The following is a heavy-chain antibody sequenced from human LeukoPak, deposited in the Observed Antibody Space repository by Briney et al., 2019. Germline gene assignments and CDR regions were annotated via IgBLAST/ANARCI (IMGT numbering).Heavy chain of an antibody. Sequence: SSQTLSLTCAVSGGSISSGGHSWSWIRQPPGKGLEWIGYMFYSGSTYYNPSLKSRVTISVDRSKNQFSLKLSSVTAADTAVYYCARDYYDSSGYENWFDPWGQGTLVTVSS. V-gene: IGHV4-30-2*01. CDR3: ARDYYDSSGYENWFDP. CDR1: GGSISSGGHS. CDR2: MFYSGST. J-gene: IGHJ5*02. D-gene: IGHD3-22*01.